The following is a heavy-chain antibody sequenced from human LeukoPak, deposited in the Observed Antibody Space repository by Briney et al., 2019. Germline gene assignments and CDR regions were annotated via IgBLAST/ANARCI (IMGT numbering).Heavy chain of an antibody. Sequence: GGSLRLSCAASGFTFSSYWMSWVRQAPGKGLEWVANIKQDGSEKYYVDSVKGRFTISRDNAKNSLYLQMNSLRAEDTAVYYCARAPSKYDFWSGYHYYYMDVWGKGTTVTVSS. V-gene: IGHV3-7*01. J-gene: IGHJ6*03. CDR2: IKQDGSEK. CDR3: ARAPSKYDFWSGYHYYYMDV. D-gene: IGHD3-3*01. CDR1: GFTFSSYW.